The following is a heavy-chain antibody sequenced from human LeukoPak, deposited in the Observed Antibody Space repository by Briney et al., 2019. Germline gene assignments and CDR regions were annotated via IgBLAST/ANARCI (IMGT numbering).Heavy chain of an antibody. CDR3: ARHRFVVGFTRYYYDMDV. D-gene: IGHD2-2*01. J-gene: IGHJ6*02. Sequence: SETLSLACGVSGGSVSSTNWWTWIRQPPGKGLEWIGEVHLDGRTNFNPSLKSRLTMSVDLSENHVSLKLTSVTAADTAVYYCARHRFVVGFTRYYYDMDVWGQGTTVTVSS. CDR2: VHLDGRT. CDR1: GGSVSSTNW. V-gene: IGHV4-4*02.